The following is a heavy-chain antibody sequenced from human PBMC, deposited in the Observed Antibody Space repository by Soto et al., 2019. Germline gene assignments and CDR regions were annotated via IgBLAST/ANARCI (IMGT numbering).Heavy chain of an antibody. Sequence: SETLSLTCTVSGGSISSYYWSWIRQPPGKGLEWIGYIYYSGSTNYNPSLKSRVTISVDTSKNQFSLKLSSVTAADTAVYYCAAHYYDSSGYSSWGQGTLVTVS. J-gene: IGHJ4*02. V-gene: IGHV4-59*01. CDR2: IYYSGST. CDR1: GGSISSYY. CDR3: AAHYYDSSGYSS. D-gene: IGHD3-22*01.